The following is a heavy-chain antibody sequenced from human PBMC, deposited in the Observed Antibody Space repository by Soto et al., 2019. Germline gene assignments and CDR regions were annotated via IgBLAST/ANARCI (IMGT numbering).Heavy chain of an antibody. CDR1: GYTFTSYG. CDR2: ISAYNGNT. J-gene: IGHJ3*02. V-gene: IGHV1-18*01. CDR3: ARGFGDPWSFYFFWSGDALDVYDI. D-gene: IGHD3-3*01. Sequence: ASVKVSCKASGYTFTSYGINWVRQAPGQGLEWMGWISAYNGNTDYAQKLQGRVTMTTDTSMSTAYMELSSLRSDDTAVYYCARGFGDPWSFYFFWSGDALDVYDISGQGTMVTVSS.